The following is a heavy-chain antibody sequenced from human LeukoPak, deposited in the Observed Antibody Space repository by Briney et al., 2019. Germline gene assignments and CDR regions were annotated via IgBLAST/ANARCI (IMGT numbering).Heavy chain of an antibody. D-gene: IGHD6-19*01. CDR3: AKSESSGWYWIDY. J-gene: IGHJ4*02. CDR2: ISYDGSNK. V-gene: IGHV3-30*18. Sequence: VISYDGSNKYYADSVKGRFTISRDNSKNTLYLQMNSLRAEDTAVYYCAKSESSGWYWIDYWGQGTLVTVSS.